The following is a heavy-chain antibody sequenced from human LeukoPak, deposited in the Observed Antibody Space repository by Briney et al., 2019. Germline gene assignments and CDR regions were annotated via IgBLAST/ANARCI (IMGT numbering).Heavy chain of an antibody. CDR1: GFTFSSYA. V-gene: IGHV3-23*01. Sequence: GGSLRLSCAASGFTFSSYAMSWVRQAPGKGLEWVSAISGSGGSTYYADSVKGRFTISRDNAKNSLYLQMNSLRAEDTAVYYCARDRTGEPDYWGQGTLVTVSS. CDR3: ARDRTGEPDY. D-gene: IGHD7-27*01. J-gene: IGHJ4*02. CDR2: ISGSGGST.